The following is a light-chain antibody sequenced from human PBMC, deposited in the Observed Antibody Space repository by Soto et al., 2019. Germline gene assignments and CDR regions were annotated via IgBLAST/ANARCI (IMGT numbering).Light chain of an antibody. CDR2: DAS. J-gene: IGKJ1*01. CDR1: QTISSW. V-gene: IGKV1-5*01. CDR3: QQYNSYLWT. Sequence: DIQMTQSPSTLSASVGDRVTITCRASQTISSWLAWYQQKPGKAPNLLIYDASSLESGVPSRFSGSGSGTEFTLTISRLQPDDFATYYCQQYNSYLWTFGQGTKVEIK.